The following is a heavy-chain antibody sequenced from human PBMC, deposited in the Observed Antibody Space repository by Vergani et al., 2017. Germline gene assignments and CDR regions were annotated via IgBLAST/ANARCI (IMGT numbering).Heavy chain of an antibody. Sequence: EVQLVESGGGLVKPGGSLRLSCAASGFTFSNAWMSWVRQAPGKGLEWVGRIKSKTDGGTTDYAAPVKGRFTISRDDSKNTLYLQMNSLKTEDTAVYYCARTSTVDIVVVPAAPEYGDAFDIWGQGTMVTVSS. CDR3: ARTSTVDIVVVPAAPEYGDAFDI. J-gene: IGHJ3*02. V-gene: IGHV3-15*01. D-gene: IGHD2-2*01. CDR1: GFTFSNAW. CDR2: IKSKTDGGTT.